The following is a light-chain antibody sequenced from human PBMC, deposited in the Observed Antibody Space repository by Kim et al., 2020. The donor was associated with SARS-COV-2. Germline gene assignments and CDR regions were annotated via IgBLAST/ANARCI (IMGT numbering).Light chain of an antibody. Sequence: VAPGQTASITCSGDKLGDKYACWYQQKPGQSPVLVIYQDSKRPSGIPERFSGSNSGNTATLTISGTQAMDEADYYCQAWDSSTSVVFGGGTQLTVL. CDR1: KLGDKY. CDR3: QAWDSSTSVV. CDR2: QDS. V-gene: IGLV3-1*01. J-gene: IGLJ2*01.